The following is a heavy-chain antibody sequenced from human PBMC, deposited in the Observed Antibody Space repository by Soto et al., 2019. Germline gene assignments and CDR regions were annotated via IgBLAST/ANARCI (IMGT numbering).Heavy chain of an antibody. CDR3: ARDIASYAYGEGY. V-gene: IGHV4-4*07. D-gene: IGHD2-21*01. Sequence: TLSLTCTVSGGSINSYWWSWIRQPAGKGLEWIGRVYSSGTTDYNPSLNSRATMSVETSKNQFSLKLSSVTAADTAVYYCARDIASYAYGEGYWGQGIQVTVSS. CDR2: VYSSGTT. J-gene: IGHJ4*02. CDR1: GGSINSYW.